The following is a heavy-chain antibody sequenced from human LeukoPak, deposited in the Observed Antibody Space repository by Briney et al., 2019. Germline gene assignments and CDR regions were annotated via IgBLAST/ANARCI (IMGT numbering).Heavy chain of an antibody. CDR2: ISTNTGIP. D-gene: IGHD2-2*01. CDR3: ARGLFCSSASCYFLDY. J-gene: IGHJ4*02. V-gene: IGHV7-4-1*02. Sequence: ASVKVSSKASGGTFSSYAISWVRHAPGQGLQWMGWISTNTGIPTYAQGFTGRFVFSLDTSVSTAYLQITSLKPEDTAVYYCARGLFCSSASCYFLDYWGQGTLVTVSS. CDR1: GGTFSSYA.